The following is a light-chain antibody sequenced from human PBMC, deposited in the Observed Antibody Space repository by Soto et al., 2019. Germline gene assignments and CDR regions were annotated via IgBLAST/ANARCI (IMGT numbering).Light chain of an antibody. CDR2: EVS. CDR3: SSNAGSNNLV. V-gene: IGLV2-8*01. J-gene: IGLJ2*01. CDR1: SSEVGVYNY. Sequence: QSVLTQPPSASGTPGQSGTIPCTGTSSEVGVYNYVSWYQQHPGKAPKLVIYEVSRRPSGVPDRFSGSKSGNTASLTVSGLQDEDEADYCCSSNAGSNNLVFGGGTKLTVL.